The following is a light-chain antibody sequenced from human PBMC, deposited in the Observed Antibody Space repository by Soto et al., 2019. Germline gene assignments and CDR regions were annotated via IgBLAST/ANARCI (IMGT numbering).Light chain of an antibody. CDR3: QQYNNWPPRT. CDR2: GAS. J-gene: IGKJ2*01. Sequence: EIVMTQSPATLSASPGERATLSCRASQSISNNLAWYQQKPGQAPSLLIYGASTRATSIPARFSGSGSGTEFTLTISSLQSEDSAVYYCQQYNNWPPRTFGQGTKLEIK. V-gene: IGKV3-15*01. CDR1: QSISNN.